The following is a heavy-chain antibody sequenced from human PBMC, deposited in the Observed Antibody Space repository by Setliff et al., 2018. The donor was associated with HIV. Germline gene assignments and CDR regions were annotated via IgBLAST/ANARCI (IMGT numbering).Heavy chain of an antibody. J-gene: IGHJ6*02. D-gene: IGHD6-19*01. CDR2: LHSSGST. CDR1: GGSISSSNW. Sequence: PSETLSLTCAVSGGSISSSNWWSWVRQPPGKGLELIGSLHSSGSTSYNPSLKSRVTTSVDTSRNQFSLRLRSVTAADTAVYYCARDPRYSSGWNLIYYYYYGMDVWGQGTTVTVSS. V-gene: IGHV4-4*02. CDR3: ARDPRYSSGWNLIYYYYYGMDV.